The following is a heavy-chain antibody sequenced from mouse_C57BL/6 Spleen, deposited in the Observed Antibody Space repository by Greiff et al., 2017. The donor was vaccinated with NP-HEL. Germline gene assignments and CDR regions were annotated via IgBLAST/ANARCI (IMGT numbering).Heavy chain of an antibody. Sequence: EVMLVESGGGLVKPGGSLKLSCAASGFTFSDYGMHWVRQAPEKGLEWVAYISSGSSTIYYADTVKGRFTISRDNAKNTLVLQMTSLRSEDTAMYYCARPIYDGYYVAYWGQGTLVTVSA. CDR3: ARPIYDGYYVAY. CDR2: ISSGSSTI. CDR1: GFTFSDYG. J-gene: IGHJ3*01. V-gene: IGHV5-17*01. D-gene: IGHD2-3*01.